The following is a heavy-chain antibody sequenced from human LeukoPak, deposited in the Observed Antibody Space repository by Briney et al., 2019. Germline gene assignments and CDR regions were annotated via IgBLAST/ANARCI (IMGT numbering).Heavy chain of an antibody. V-gene: IGHV4-59*11. Sequence: SETLSLTCTVSGGSFSNHYWSWVRQPPGKGLEWVGYIYHTGSTNYNPSLKSRVTISVDTSKNQFSLKLSSVTAADTAVYYCARGNYVDWFDPWGQGTQVTVSS. CDR1: GGSFSNHY. CDR2: IYHTGST. D-gene: IGHD1-7*01. CDR3: ARGNYVDWFDP. J-gene: IGHJ5*02.